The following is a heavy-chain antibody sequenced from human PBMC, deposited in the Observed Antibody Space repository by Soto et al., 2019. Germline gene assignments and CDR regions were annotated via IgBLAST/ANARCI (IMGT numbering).Heavy chain of an antibody. CDR1: GGSISSGGYY. Sequence: SETLSLTCTVSGGSISSGGYYWSWIRHHPGKGLEWIGYIYYIGSTYYNPSLKSRVTISVDTSKNQFSLKLSSVTAADTAVCYRARASGYSYGPFDYWGPGTLLTVST. CDR3: ARASGYSYGPFDY. D-gene: IGHD5-18*01. V-gene: IGHV4-31*03. J-gene: IGHJ4*02. CDR2: IYYIGST.